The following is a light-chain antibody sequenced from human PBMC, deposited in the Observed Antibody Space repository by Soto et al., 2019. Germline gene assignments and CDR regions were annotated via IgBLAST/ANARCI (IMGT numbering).Light chain of an antibody. Sequence: QAVVTQPPSASGTPGQRVTISCSGGRSNVGSNFVYWYQQLPGTAPKLRIYSDNQRPSGVPDRFSGSKSGTSASLAISGLRSDDEADYYCAAWDDSLSGWVFGGGTKLTVL. CDR3: AAWDDSLSGWV. CDR1: RSNVGSNF. CDR2: SDN. J-gene: IGLJ3*02. V-gene: IGLV1-47*02.